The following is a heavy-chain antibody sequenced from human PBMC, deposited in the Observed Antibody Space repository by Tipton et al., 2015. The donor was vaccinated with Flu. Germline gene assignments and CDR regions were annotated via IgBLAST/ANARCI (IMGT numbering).Heavy chain of an antibody. D-gene: IGHD2-8*01. J-gene: IGHJ3*02. CDR1: GFTFSSYG. V-gene: IGHV3-33*06. CDR3: AKEGVHNAFDI. CDR2: IWYDGSNK. Sequence: QPVQSGGGVVQPGRSLRLSCAASGFTFSSYGMHWVRQAPGKGLEWVAVIWYDGSNKYYADSVKGRFTISRDNSKNTLYLQMNSLRAGDTAVYYCAKEGVHNAFDIWGQGTTVTVSS.